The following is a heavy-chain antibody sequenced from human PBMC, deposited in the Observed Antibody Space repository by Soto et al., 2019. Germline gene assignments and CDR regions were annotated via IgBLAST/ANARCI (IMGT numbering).Heavy chain of an antibody. V-gene: IGHV1-69*01. D-gene: IGHD2-15*01. J-gene: IGHJ5*02. Sequence: QVQLVQSGAEVKKPGSSVKVSCKASGGTFSSYAISWVRQAPGQGLEWMGGIIPIFGTANYAQKFQGRVTITADESTSKAYMELRSLRSEDTAVYYCARGAVVVVAATPNWFDPWGQGTLVTVSS. CDR2: IIPIFGTA. CDR1: GGTFSSYA. CDR3: ARGAVVVVAATPNWFDP.